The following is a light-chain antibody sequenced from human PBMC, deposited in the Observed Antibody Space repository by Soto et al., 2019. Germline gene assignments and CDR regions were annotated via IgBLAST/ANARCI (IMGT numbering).Light chain of an antibody. CDR3: QQLKSYPFT. CDR1: QGISSY. J-gene: IGKJ3*01. Sequence: AIQLTQSPSSLSASVGDRVTITCRASQGISSYLAWYQQKPGKAPKLLMYVASVLEIGVPSRFSGSGSGTDFTLTISSLQPEDFATYYCQQLKSYPFTFGPGAKVDIK. CDR2: VAS. V-gene: IGKV1-13*02.